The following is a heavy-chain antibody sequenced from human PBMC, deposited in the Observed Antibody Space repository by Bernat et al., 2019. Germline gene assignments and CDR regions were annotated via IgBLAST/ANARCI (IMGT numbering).Heavy chain of an antibody. CDR1: GGSISSGGYS. J-gene: IGHJ4*02. Sequence: QLQLQESGSGLVKPSQTLSLTCAVSGGSISSGGYSWGWIRQPPGKGLEWIGYIYHSGSTYYNPSLKSRVTISVDRSKNQFSLKLSSVTAADTAVYYCARDYCTNGVCYGGFDYWGQGTLVTVSS. CDR2: IYHSGST. CDR3: ARDYCTNGVCYGGFDY. V-gene: IGHV4-30-2*01. D-gene: IGHD2-8*01.